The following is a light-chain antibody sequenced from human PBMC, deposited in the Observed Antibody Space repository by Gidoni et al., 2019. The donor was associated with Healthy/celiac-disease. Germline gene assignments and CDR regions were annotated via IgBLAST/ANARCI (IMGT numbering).Light chain of an antibody. CDR2: EVS. Sequence: QSALTQPPSASGSPGQSVTISCTGTSSDVGGYNYVSWYQQRPGKAPKLMIYEVSKRPSGVPDRFFGSKSGNTASLTVSGLQAEDEADYYCSSYAGSNIVVFGGGTKLTVL. CDR3: SSYAGSNIVV. J-gene: IGLJ2*01. V-gene: IGLV2-8*01. CDR1: SSDVGGYNY.